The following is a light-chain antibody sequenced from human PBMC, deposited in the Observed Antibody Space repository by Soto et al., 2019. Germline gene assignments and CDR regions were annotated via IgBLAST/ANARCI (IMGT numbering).Light chain of an antibody. CDR1: QSVSSN. J-gene: IGKJ1*01. V-gene: IGKV3-15*01. CDR2: GAS. CDR3: QQYNNWPRT. Sequence: EIVMTQSPAHLSVSPGERATLSCRASQSVSSNLAWYQQKPGQAPRLLIYGASTRATGIPARLSGSGSGTEFTLTISSLQSEDFAVYYCQQYNNWPRTFGQGTKVDIK.